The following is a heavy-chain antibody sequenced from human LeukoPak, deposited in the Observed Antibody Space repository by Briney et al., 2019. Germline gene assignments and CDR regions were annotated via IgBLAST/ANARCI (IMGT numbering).Heavy chain of an antibody. V-gene: IGHV3-66*01. CDR3: ARGDGYNFFDY. J-gene: IGHJ4*02. Sequence: GGSLRLSCAASGFTVSRNYMSSVRQAPGKGLEWVSVFYIDGNTYYADSVKGRFTISRDNSKNTVYLQMNSLRAEDTAVYYCARGDGYNFFDYWGQGTLVTVSS. D-gene: IGHD5-24*01. CDR2: FYIDGNT. CDR1: GFTVSRNY.